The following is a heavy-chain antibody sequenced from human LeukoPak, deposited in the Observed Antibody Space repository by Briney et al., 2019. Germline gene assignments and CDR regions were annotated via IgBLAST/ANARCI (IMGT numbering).Heavy chain of an antibody. J-gene: IGHJ4*02. CDR3: AGRGYDSISNDY. CDR1: GGSFSGYY. V-gene: IGHV4-34*01. CDR2: INHSGST. Sequence: PSETLSLTCAVYGGSFSGYYWSWIRQPPGKGLEWIGEINHSGSTNYNPSLKSRVTILVDTSKNQFSLKLSSVTAADTAVYYCAGRGYDSISNDYWGQGTLVTVSS. D-gene: IGHD5-12*01.